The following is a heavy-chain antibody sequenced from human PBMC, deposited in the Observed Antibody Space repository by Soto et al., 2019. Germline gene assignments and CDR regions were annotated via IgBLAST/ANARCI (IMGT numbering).Heavy chain of an antibody. V-gene: IGHV3-23*01. CDR3: AKDLDLARGIAAAGTFDP. CDR1: GFTFSGYA. J-gene: IGHJ5*02. Sequence: EVQLLESGGGLVQPGGSLRLSCAASGFTFSGYAMSWVRQAPGKGLEWVSAISGSGGSTYYADSVKGRFTISRDNSKNTLYLQMNSLRAEDTAVYYCAKDLDLARGIAAAGTFDPWGQGTLVTVSS. D-gene: IGHD6-13*01. CDR2: ISGSGGST.